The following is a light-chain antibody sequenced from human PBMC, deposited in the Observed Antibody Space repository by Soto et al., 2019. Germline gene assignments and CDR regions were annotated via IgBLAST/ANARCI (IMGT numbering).Light chain of an antibody. V-gene: IGLV1-47*01. J-gene: IGLJ2*01. CDR1: SSNIGSNY. Sequence: QSVLTQPPSASGTPGQRVTISCSGSSSNIGSNYVYWYQQLPGTAPKLLIYRNNQRPSGGPDRFSGSKSGTSASLASSGLRSGEGADYYWQAWEDSRSVVVFGGGTKL. CDR3: QAWEDSRSVVV. CDR2: RNN.